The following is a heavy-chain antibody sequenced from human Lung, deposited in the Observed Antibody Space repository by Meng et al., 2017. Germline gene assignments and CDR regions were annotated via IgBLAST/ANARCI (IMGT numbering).Heavy chain of an antibody. J-gene: IGHJ4*02. CDR3: ATIEEYDSSGFGLDY. CDR1: GYTLTELS. D-gene: IGHD3-22*01. Sequence: QVQLAQSGAEVKKPGAAVKASCNVPGYTLTELSMHWVRQAPGKGLEWMGGFDPEDDETLYAQKFQGRVTMTEDTSTDTAYMELSSLRSEDTAVYYCATIEEYDSSGFGLDYWGQGTLVTVSS. V-gene: IGHV1-24*01. CDR2: FDPEDDET.